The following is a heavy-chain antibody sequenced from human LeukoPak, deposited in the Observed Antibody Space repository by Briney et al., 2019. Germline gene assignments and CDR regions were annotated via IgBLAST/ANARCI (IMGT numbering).Heavy chain of an antibody. CDR2: IYYIGST. CDR3: AREGGDYVWGSYRHGAFDI. Sequence: SETLSLTCTVAGDSITSGGYHWSWIRQHPGKGLEWIGNIYYIGSTYYNPSLKSRVTISVDASKNQFSLKLSSVTAADTAVYYCAREGGDYVWGSYRHGAFDIWGQGTMVTVSS. CDR1: GDSITSGGYH. V-gene: IGHV4-31*03. J-gene: IGHJ3*02. D-gene: IGHD3-16*02.